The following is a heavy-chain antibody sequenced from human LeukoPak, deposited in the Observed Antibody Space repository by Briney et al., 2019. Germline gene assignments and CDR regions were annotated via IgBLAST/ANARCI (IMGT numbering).Heavy chain of an antibody. V-gene: IGHV5-10-1*01. Sequence: GKPPKISCKASGYSFTNYWISWVRHMPGEGLEWMGRIYPSASYSKSSLSFEVPVSIAVDKSISSAFLQWNSLKASDTDMYFCATGYSRVTTFFANYWGQGTQVAVAS. CDR2: IYPSASYS. CDR3: ATGYSRVTTFFANY. CDR1: GYSFTNYW. D-gene: IGHD4-17*01. J-gene: IGHJ4*02.